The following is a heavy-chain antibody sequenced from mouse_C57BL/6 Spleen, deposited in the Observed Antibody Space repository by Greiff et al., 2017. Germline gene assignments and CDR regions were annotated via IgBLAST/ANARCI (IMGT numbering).Heavy chain of an antibody. D-gene: IGHD4-1*01. CDR3: ARKLGRRDYAMDY. J-gene: IGHJ4*01. CDR1: GYSFTGYY. V-gene: IGHV1-42*01. Sequence: DVQLQESGPELVKPGASVKISCKASGYSFTGYYMNWVKQSPEKSLEWIGEINPSTGGTTYNQKFKAKATLTVDKSSSTAYMQLKSLTSEDSAVYYCARKLGRRDYAMDYWGQGTSVTVSS. CDR2: INPSTGGT.